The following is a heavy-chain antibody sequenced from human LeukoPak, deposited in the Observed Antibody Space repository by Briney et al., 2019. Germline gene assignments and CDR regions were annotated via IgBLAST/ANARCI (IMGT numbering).Heavy chain of an antibody. V-gene: IGHV3-30*01. CDR2: ISYDGSNK. CDR3: ARAITMIVVVGAFDI. J-gene: IGHJ3*02. D-gene: IGHD3-22*01. CDR1: GFTFSSFA. Sequence: GGSLRLSCAASGFTFSSFAMHWVRQAPGKGLEWVAVISYDGSNKYYADSVKGRFTISRDNSKNTLYLQMNSLRAEDTAVYYCARAITMIVVVGAFDIWGQGTMVTVSS.